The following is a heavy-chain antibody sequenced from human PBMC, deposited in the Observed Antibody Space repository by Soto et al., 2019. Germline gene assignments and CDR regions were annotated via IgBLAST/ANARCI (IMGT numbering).Heavy chain of an antibody. CDR2: IYYSGTS. CDR3: ARLHCDSPNCVPLDP. CDR1: GGSISSSSYY. Sequence: SETLSLTCTVSGGSISSSSYYWGWIRQPPGKGLEWIGSIYYSGTSSYNPSLESRVTMSVATSKKQLSLRLRSVTAADTAVYYCARLHCDSPNCVPLDPWGQGTLVTVSS. J-gene: IGHJ5*02. V-gene: IGHV4-39*01. D-gene: IGHD2-2*01.